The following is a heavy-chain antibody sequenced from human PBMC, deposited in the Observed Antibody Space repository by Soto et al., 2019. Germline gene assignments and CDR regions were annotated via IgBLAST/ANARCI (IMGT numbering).Heavy chain of an antibody. J-gene: IGHJ1*01. Sequence: SETLSLTCTVSGGSISSGGYYWSWIRQHPGKGLECIGYIYYSGSTYYNPSLKSRVTISVDTSKNQFSLKLSSVTAADTAVYYCAIYDSSGSRGFQHWGQGTLVTISS. V-gene: IGHV4-31*03. D-gene: IGHD3-22*01. CDR3: AIYDSSGSRGFQH. CDR1: GGSISSGGYY. CDR2: IYYSGST.